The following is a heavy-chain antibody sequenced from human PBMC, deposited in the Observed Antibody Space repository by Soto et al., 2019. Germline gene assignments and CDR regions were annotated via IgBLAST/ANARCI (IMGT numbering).Heavy chain of an antibody. V-gene: IGHV4-31*03. J-gene: IGHJ6*02. CDR2: ICYSGST. Sequence: QVQLQESGPGLVKPSQTLSLTCTVSGGSISSGGYYWSWIRQHPGKGLEWIGYICYSGSTYYNPSLKSRVTISVDTSKNQFSLKLSSVTAADTAVYYCARDKEGFGESALGMDVWGQGTTVTVSS. D-gene: IGHD3-10*01. CDR1: GGSISSGGYY. CDR3: ARDKEGFGESALGMDV.